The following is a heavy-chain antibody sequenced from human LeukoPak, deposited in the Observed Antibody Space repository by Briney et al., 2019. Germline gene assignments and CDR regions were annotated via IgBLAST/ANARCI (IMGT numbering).Heavy chain of an antibody. D-gene: IGHD3-16*01. J-gene: IGHJ6*02. CDR1: GFTFSSYW. CDR2: INHNGNVN. Sequence: PGGSLRLSCAASGFTFSSYWMNWARQAPGKGLEWVASINHNGNVNYYMDSVKGRFTISRGNAKNSLYLQMSNLRAEDTAVYFCARGGGLDVWGQGATVTVSS. V-gene: IGHV3-7*03. CDR3: ARGGGLDV.